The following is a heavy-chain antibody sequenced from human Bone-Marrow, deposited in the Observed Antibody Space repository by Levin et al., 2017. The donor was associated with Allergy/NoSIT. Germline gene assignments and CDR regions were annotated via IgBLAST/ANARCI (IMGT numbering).Heavy chain of an antibody. CDR3: AKDTPRGFLAWYFDL. V-gene: IGHV3-30*18. CDR1: GFPFSDHG. D-gene: IGHD6-13*01. J-gene: IGHJ2*01. CDR2: ISFDGRYE. Sequence: PGGSLRLSCAASGFPFSDHGMHWVRQAPGKGLEWVAVISFDGRYEFYADSLKGRFTISRDNSKDTLYLQMDSLRDEDTAVYYCAKDTPRGFLAWYFDLWGRGTLVTVSS.